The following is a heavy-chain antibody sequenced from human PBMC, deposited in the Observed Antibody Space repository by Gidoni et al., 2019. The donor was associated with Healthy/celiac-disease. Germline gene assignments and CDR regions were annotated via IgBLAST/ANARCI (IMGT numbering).Heavy chain of an antibody. D-gene: IGHD1-26*01. CDR2: IYSGGST. J-gene: IGHJ6*02. V-gene: IGHV3-66*01. Sequence: EVQLVESGGGLVQPGGSLRLSCAASGFTVSSNYMSWVRQAPGKGLEWVSVIYSGGSTYYADSVKGRFTISRDNSKNTLYLQMNSLRAEDTAVYYCARDRWELAGYYYYGMDVWGQGTTVTVSS. CDR3: ARDRWELAGYYYYGMDV. CDR1: GFTVSSNY.